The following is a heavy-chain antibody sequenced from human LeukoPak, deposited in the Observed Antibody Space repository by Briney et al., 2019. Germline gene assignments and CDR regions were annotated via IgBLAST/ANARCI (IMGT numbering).Heavy chain of an antibody. Sequence: SETLSLTCAVYGGSFSGYYWSWLRQPPGKGLEWIGEINHSGSTNYNPSLKSRVTISVDTSKNQFSLKLSSVTAADTAVYYCARDPNTMTNAFDIWGQGTMVTVSS. J-gene: IGHJ3*02. CDR2: INHSGST. V-gene: IGHV4-34*01. CDR3: ARDPNTMTNAFDI. D-gene: IGHD3-22*01. CDR1: GGSFSGYY.